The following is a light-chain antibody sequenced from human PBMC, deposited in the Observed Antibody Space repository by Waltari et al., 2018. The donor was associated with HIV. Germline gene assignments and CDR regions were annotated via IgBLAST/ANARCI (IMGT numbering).Light chain of an antibody. Sequence: QSALTQPASVSGSPGQSITISCTGTRSDVGIYNYVSWYRQHSGKAPKLMIYDVSNRPSGVSNRFSGSKSGNTASLTISGLQAEDEADYYCSSYTTSSTYVFGTGTKVTVL. J-gene: IGLJ1*01. CDR2: DVS. CDR1: RSDVGIYNY. CDR3: SSYTTSSTYV. V-gene: IGLV2-14*03.